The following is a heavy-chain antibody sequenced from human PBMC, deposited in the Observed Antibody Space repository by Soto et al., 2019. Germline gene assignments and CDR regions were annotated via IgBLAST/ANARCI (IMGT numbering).Heavy chain of an antibody. CDR2: IRSKAYGETT. J-gene: IGHJ6*02. CDR3: TRYTYTSRYSYLGMDV. CDR1: GFTFSSYG. D-gene: IGHD2-2*01. V-gene: IGHV3-49*04. Sequence: GGSLRLSCAASGFTFSSYGMHWVRQAPGKGLEWVGVIRSKAYGETTDYGASVKGRFTILRDDSKSIAYLQLNSLQSEDTGVYYCTRYTYTSRYSYLGMDVWGHGTAVTVSS.